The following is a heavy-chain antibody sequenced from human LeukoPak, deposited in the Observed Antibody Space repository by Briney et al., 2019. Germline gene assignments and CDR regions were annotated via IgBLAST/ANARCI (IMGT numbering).Heavy chain of an antibody. CDR3: ARVVAAAAWLDP. CDR2: IYYSGST. V-gene: IGHV4-59*01. Sequence: SETLSLTCTVSGASITTYNWAWIRQPPGKGLEWIGYIYYSGSTKYNPSLKSRVTISVDTSEKQFSLKVSSVTAADTALYYCARVVAAAAWLDPWGQGILVTVSP. J-gene: IGHJ5*02. D-gene: IGHD6-13*01. CDR1: GASITTYN.